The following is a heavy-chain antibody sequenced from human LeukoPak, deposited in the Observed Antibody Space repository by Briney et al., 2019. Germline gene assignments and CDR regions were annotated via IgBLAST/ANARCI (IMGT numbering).Heavy chain of an antibody. CDR3: VVLITYWELSDPDF. V-gene: IGHV3-66*01. J-gene: IGHJ4*02. D-gene: IGHD3-16*01. Sequence: GGSLRHSCAASGFTVSNDYMAWVRQDPGKGLEWVSLIYADGTTFYTDSVKGRFTMSRDSAMNSVSLQINSLRAEDTAVYYCVVLITYWELSDPDFGGQGILVTVSS. CDR2: IYADGTT. CDR1: GFTVSNDY.